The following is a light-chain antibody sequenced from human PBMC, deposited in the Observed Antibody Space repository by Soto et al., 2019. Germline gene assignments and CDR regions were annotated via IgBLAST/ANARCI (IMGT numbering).Light chain of an antibody. V-gene: IGKV1-39*01. J-gene: IGKJ5*01. Sequence: DIQMTQSPSSLSASLGDRVTITCLASQSISSYLNWYQQKPGKAPKLLIYAASSLQSGVPSRFSGSGSGTDFTLTISSLQPEDFATYYCQQSYSTQITFGQGTRLEIK. CDR3: QQSYSTQIT. CDR2: AAS. CDR1: QSISSY.